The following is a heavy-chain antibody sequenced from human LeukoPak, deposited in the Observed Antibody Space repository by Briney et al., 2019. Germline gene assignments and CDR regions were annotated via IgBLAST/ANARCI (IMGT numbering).Heavy chain of an antibody. J-gene: IGHJ3*02. D-gene: IGHD5-24*01. V-gene: IGHV3-21*01. CDR3: AREEDRDGYNPDAFDI. CDR1: GFTFSSYS. CDR2: ISSSSSYI. Sequence: KPGGSLRLSCAASGFTFSSYSMNWVRQAPGKGLEWVSSISSSSSYIYYADSVKGRFTISRDNAKNSLYLQMNSLRAEDTAVYYCAREEDRDGYNPDAFDIWGQGTMVTVSS.